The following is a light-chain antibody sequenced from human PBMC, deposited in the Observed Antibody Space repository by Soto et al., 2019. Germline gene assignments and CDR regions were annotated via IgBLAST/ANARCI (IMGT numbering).Light chain of an antibody. V-gene: IGKV4-1*01. J-gene: IGKJ4*01. CDR3: QQYYITRPVN. Sequence: DVVMTQSPDSLAVSLGWRATINCRSSQSVYFSSNNKNYLAWYQQKPGQPPKLLIYWASTRKSGVPDRFRGSGSGTDFTLTISGLQAEDVAVYYCQQYYITRPVNFGGGTKVDIK. CDR2: WAS. CDR1: QSVYFSSNNKNY.